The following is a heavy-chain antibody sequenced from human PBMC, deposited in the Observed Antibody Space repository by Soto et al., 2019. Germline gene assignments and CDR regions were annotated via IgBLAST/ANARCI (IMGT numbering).Heavy chain of an antibody. D-gene: IGHD4-17*01. CDR3: ARPTYGYNYFDY. CDR1: GYSIGSGYY. Sequence: SETLSLTCAVSGYSIGSGYYWGWIRQPPGKGLEWIGSIYHSGSTYYNPSLKSRVTISVDTSKNQFSLKLSSVTAADTAVYYCARPTYGYNYFDYWGQGTLVTASS. V-gene: IGHV4-38-2*01. J-gene: IGHJ4*02. CDR2: IYHSGST.